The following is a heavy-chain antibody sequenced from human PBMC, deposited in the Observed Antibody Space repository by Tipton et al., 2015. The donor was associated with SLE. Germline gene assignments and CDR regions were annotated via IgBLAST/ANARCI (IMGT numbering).Heavy chain of an antibody. V-gene: IGHV4-59*12. D-gene: IGHD3-9*01. CDR1: GGSISSYY. CDR2: IYYSGST. J-gene: IGHJ3*02. CDR3: AGTNYDVLTGYHRVDTFDI. Sequence: TLSLTCTVSGGSISSYYWSWIRQPPGKGLEWIGYIYYSGSTNYNPPLKSRISISVDTSKNQFSLELSSVTAADTAVYYCAGTNYDVLTGYHRVDTFDIWGQGTMVTVSS.